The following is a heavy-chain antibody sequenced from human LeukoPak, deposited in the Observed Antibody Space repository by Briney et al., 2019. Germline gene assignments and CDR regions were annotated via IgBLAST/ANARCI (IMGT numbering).Heavy chain of an antibody. V-gene: IGHV4-59*01. D-gene: IGHD3-3*01. CDR1: GGSISSNY. J-gene: IGHJ4*02. CDR3: VRGFWSGYYYVFGY. Sequence: SEPLSLTCTVSGGSISSNYWSWLRQPPGKGLEWLGYIYSSASTNYNPSLKSRVTMSVDTSKYQFSLKLTSVTTADSAVDYCVRGFWSGYYYVFGYWGQGTPVTVAS. CDR2: IYSSAST.